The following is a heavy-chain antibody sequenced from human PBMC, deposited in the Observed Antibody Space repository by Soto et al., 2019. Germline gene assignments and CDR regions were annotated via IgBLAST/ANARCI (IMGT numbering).Heavy chain of an antibody. CDR3: ARMSGTYYVPDY. V-gene: IGHV4-31*03. CDR1: NASITSSGYY. D-gene: IGHD1-26*01. J-gene: IGHJ4*02. Sequence: QVQLQESGPRLVEASQTLSLTCTVSNASITSSGYYWSWVRQPPGKRLEWIGYIYHSGSTFYSPSRQSRLTMSVDTSKIQFALTVRSVTAADTAVYHCARMSGTYYVPDYWGQGTLVTVSS. CDR2: IYHSGST.